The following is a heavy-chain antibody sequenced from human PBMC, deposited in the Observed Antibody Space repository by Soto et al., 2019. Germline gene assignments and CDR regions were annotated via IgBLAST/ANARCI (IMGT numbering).Heavy chain of an antibody. V-gene: IGHV1-18*01. CDR3: AREGYYSGSGTYPPHRYYGMDV. CDR2: ISGYNGNT. Sequence: QVQLVQSGAEVKRAGASVKVTCKASGYTFSSYGLSWVRQDPGQGLEWMGRISGYNGNTHYAQKFQGRAIMTTDTSMRTAYMELRSLRSDDTAVYFCAREGYYSGSGTYPPHRYYGMDVWGQGTTVSVSS. J-gene: IGHJ6*02. CDR1: GYTFSSYG. D-gene: IGHD3-10*01.